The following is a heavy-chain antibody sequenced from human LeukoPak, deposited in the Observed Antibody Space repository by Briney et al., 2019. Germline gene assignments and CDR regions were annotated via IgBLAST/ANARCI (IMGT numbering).Heavy chain of an antibody. V-gene: IGHV3-15*01. Sequence: GGSLRLSCAASGFXFSNAWINWVRQAPGKGLEWVGRIKSKSDGGTTNHAAPVTGRFTILRDDSTNTLFLQMNSLNTEDTAVYYCTTDRGLYDSSGYYYFATDIWGQGTMVTVSS. D-gene: IGHD3-22*01. J-gene: IGHJ3*02. CDR2: IKSKSDGGTT. CDR1: GFXFSNAW. CDR3: TTDRGLYDSSGYYYFATDI.